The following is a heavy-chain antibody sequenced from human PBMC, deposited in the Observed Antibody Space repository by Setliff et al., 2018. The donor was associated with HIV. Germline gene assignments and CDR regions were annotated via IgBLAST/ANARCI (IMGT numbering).Heavy chain of an antibody. CDR2: VYHTGNT. Sequence: SETLSLTCTVSGDSLSSGSSYWTWIRQHPGKGLEWIGYVYHTGNTFYNPSLKSRLTISVDTSKNQFSLKLTSVTAADTAVYYCARANWLWKAGPGFDFLGQGTLVTAPQ. J-gene: IGHJ4*02. V-gene: IGHV4-31*03. D-gene: IGHD1-1*01. CDR1: GDSLSSGSSY. CDR3: ARANWLWKAGPGFDF.